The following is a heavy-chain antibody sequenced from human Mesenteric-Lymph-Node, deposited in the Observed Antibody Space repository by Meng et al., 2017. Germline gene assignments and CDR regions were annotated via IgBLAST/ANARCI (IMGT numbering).Heavy chain of an antibody. Sequence: QGERVESGAEVKKPGTSVNVSRKASGYTFTSYYMHWVRQAPGQGLEWMGIINPSGGSTSYAQKFQGRVTMTRDTSTSTVYMELSSLRSEDTAVYYCARDAYSSSWYHYWGQGTLVTVSS. J-gene: IGHJ4*02. D-gene: IGHD6-13*01. V-gene: IGHV1-46*01. CDR3: ARDAYSSSWYHY. CDR2: INPSGGST. CDR1: GYTFTSYY.